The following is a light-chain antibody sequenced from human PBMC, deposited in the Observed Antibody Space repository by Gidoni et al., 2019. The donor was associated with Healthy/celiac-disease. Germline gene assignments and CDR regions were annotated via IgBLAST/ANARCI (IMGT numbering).Light chain of an antibody. CDR1: QGISSY. J-gene: IGKJ1*01. V-gene: IGKV1-8*01. CDR2: AAS. Sequence: AIRMTQSPSSLPASTGYRVTITCRASQGISSYLAWYQQKPGKAPKLLIYAASTLQSGVPSRFSGSGSGTDFTLTISCLQSEDFATYYCQRYYSYPPAFGQGTKVEIK. CDR3: QRYYSYPPA.